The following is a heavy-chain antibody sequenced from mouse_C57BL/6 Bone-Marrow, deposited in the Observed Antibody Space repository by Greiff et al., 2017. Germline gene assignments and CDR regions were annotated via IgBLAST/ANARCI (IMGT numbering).Heavy chain of an antibody. CDR2: ISNGGGST. CDR1: GFTFSDYY. CDR3: ARDGNPYAMDY. Sequence: EVQGVESGGGLVQPGGSLKLSCAASGFTFSDYYMYWVRQTPEKRLEWVAYISNGGGSTYYPDTVKGRFTISRDNAKNTLYLQMSRLKSEDTAMYYCARDGNPYAMDYWGQGTSVTVSS. D-gene: IGHD2-1*01. V-gene: IGHV5-12*01. J-gene: IGHJ4*01.